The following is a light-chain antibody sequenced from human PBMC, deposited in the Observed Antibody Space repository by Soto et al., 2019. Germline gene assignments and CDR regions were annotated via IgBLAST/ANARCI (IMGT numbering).Light chain of an antibody. V-gene: IGKV4-1*01. J-gene: IGKJ3*01. CDR3: QQFYSTLT. Sequence: DIVMTQSPDSLAVSLGERATINCKSSQSVLYSSNNKNYLAWYQQKPGQPPKLLISWASTRESGVPDRFSGSGSGTDFTLTITSLQAEDVAVYYCQQFYSTLTCGPGTRVDIK. CDR2: WAS. CDR1: QSVLYSSNNKNY.